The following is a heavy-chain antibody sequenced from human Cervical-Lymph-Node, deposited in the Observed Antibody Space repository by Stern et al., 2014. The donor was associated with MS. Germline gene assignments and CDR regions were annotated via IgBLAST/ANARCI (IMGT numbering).Heavy chain of an antibody. D-gene: IGHD1-1*01. Sequence: QVQLVQSGAEIRKPGASVKISCEASGYTFTTYYIHWVRQAPGQGLEWVALFNPSGGKSTYAQRFQGRVTVTGDTSISTVSLELTGLTSEDTAVYYCARVLSLATSDSWGQGTLVIVSS. CDR2: FNPSGGKS. J-gene: IGHJ4*02. V-gene: IGHV1-46*01. CDR1: GYTFTTYY. CDR3: ARVLSLATSDS.